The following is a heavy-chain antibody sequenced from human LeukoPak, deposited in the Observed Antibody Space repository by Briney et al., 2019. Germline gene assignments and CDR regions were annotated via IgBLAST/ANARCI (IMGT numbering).Heavy chain of an antibody. V-gene: IGHV3-30*04. CDR1: GFTFSSLA. CDR2: ISSDVSRQ. CDR3: ARDFGARSGGSCFDY. J-gene: IGHJ4*02. Sequence: GGSLRLSCAASGFTFSSLAMHWVRQAPGKGLEWVAVISSDVSRQYYADSVKGRFTLSRDNSKSTLYLQMNSLRDEDTAVYYCARDFGARSGGSCFDYWGQGTLVTVSS. D-gene: IGHD2-15*01.